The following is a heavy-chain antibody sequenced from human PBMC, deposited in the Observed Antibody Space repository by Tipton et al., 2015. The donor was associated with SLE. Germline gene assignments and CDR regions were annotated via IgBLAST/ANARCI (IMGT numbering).Heavy chain of an antibody. CDR3: ARADESSGYYRGGFDY. Sequence: QVQLVQSGAEVKKPGASVKVSCKASGYTFTSYYMHWVRQAPGQGLEWMGIINPSGGSTSCAQKFQCRVTMTRDTSTSAVYMELSSLRSEDTAVYYCARADESSGYYRGGFDYWGQGTLVTVSS. D-gene: IGHD3-22*01. J-gene: IGHJ4*02. CDR2: INPSGGST. V-gene: IGHV1-46*01. CDR1: GYTFTSYY.